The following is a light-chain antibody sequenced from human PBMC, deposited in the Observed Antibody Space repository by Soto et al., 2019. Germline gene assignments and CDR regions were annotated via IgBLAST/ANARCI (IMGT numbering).Light chain of an antibody. CDR2: GAS. J-gene: IGKJ1*01. CDR1: QSVYSN. Sequence: EIVMTQSPATLSVSPGERATLSCRASQSVYSNLAWYQQKPGQAPRLLIHGASTRATGIPARFSGSGSGTEFTLTISSLQSEDFAVYYCQQYNNWPETFGQGTK. CDR3: QQYNNWPET. V-gene: IGKV3-15*01.